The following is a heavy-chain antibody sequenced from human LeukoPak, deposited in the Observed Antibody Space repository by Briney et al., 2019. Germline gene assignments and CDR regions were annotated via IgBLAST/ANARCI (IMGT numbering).Heavy chain of an antibody. CDR1: GYTFTIYG. CDR2: ISAYNGNT. V-gene: IGHV1-18*01. CDR3: ARGYCSSTSCYTFSYYFDY. D-gene: IGHD2-2*02. Sequence: ASVTVSFTASGYTFTIYGISWVRQAPGQGRGWMGWISAYNGNTNYAQKLQGRVTMTTDTSTSTAYMELRSLRSDDTAVYYCARGYCSSTSCYTFSYYFDYWGQGTLVTVSS. J-gene: IGHJ4*02.